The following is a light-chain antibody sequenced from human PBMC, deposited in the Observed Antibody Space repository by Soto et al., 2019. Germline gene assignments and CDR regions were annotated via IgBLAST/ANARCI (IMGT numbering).Light chain of an antibody. CDR3: HQIFSAPFT. Sequence: IHMTQSPSSLSASVGDRVTVTCRASRTIKKYLNWYQCKPGKAPKLLIYGASNLQRGVPSRFSGSGSGTDFTLTISRLATEDFATYYCHQIFSAPFTFGQGTGLE. V-gene: IGKV1-39*01. CDR2: GAS. CDR1: RTIKKY. J-gene: IGKJ2*01.